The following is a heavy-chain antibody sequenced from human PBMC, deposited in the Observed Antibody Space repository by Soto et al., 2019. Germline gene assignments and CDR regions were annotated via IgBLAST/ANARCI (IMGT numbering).Heavy chain of an antibody. Sequence: QVQLQESGPGLVKPSETLSLTCTVSGGSISNYYWSWIRQPPGKGLEWIGYIYYSGSTNYDPSLRSRVTISIDTSKNQFSLKLSSLTAADTAVYYCARGPFFGDYDYWGQGTLVTVSS. CDR2: IYYSGST. CDR1: GGSISNYY. CDR3: ARGPFFGDYDY. D-gene: IGHD4-17*01. J-gene: IGHJ4*02. V-gene: IGHV4-59*01.